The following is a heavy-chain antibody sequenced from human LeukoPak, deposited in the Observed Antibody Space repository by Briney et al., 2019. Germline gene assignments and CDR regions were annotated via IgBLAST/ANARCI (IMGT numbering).Heavy chain of an antibody. CDR3: ARGQSGDKPSGRYDY. D-gene: IGHD1-26*01. J-gene: IGHJ4*02. CDR1: GYNFATNW. V-gene: IGHV5-51*01. CDR2: IYPGDSHT. Sequence: GESLKISCKGSGYNFATNWIGWVRQMPGIGLEWMGIIYPGDSHTTYSPSFQGQVTISADRSISTAYLQWSSLKASDSAIYFRARGQSGDKPSGRYDYWGQGTLVTVSS.